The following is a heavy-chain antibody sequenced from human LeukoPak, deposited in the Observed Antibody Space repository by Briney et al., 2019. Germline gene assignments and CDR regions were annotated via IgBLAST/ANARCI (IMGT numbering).Heavy chain of an antibody. CDR2: INHSGIS. CDR3: ARLKLRPFYSYTDV. V-gene: IGHV4-34*01. CDR1: SGTFKYYY. J-gene: IGHJ6*03. Sequence: SETLSLTCAVNSGTFKYYYWSWIRQPPGKGLEWIGEINHSGISNYNPSFKSRVTLSVETSKSQFSMKVSSVTAADTAVYYCARLKLRPFYSYTDVWGEGTTVIVS. D-gene: IGHD2-21*01.